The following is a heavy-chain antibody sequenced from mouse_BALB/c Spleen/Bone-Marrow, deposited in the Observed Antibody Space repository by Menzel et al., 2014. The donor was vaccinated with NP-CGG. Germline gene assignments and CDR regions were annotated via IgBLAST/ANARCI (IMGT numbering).Heavy chain of an antibody. V-gene: IGHV1-80*01. D-gene: IGHD2-1*01. CDR2: IYPGDGDT. Sequence: QVQLQQSGAELVRPGSSVKISCKASGYAFSSYWMNWVKQRPGQGLEWIGQIYPGDGDTNYSGKFKGKATLTADEPSSTAYMQLSSLTSEYSAVYFCAFGNYDFDYWGQGTTLTVSS. CDR1: GYAFSSYW. CDR3: AFGNYDFDY. J-gene: IGHJ2*01.